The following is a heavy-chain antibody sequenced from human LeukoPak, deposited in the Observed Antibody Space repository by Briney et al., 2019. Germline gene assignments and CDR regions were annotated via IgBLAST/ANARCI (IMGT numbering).Heavy chain of an antibody. CDR2: IYHSGST. J-gene: IGHJ5*02. CDR3: VREGVWSGWFDT. Sequence: SESLSLTCTVSGYSISSGYYWGWIRQPPGKGLEWIGSIYHSGSTYYNPSLKSRVTISVDTSKNQFSLKLNSVTAADTAVYYCVREGVWSGWFDTWGQGTLVTVSS. D-gene: IGHD2-21*01. V-gene: IGHV4-38-2*02. CDR1: GYSISSGYY.